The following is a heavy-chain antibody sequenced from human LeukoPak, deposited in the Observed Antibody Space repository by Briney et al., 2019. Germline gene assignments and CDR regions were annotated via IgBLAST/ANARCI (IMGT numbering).Heavy chain of an antibody. CDR2: ISSSSSYI. CDR1: GFTFSSYS. D-gene: IGHD6-19*01. V-gene: IGHV3-21*01. CDR3: ARSGYSSGWYSEGIGY. J-gene: IGHJ4*02. Sequence: PGGSLRLSCAASGFTFSSYSMNLVRQAPGKGLEWVSSISSSSSYIYYADSVKGRFTISRDNAKNSLYLQMNSLRAEDTAVYYCARSGYSSGWYSEGIGYWGQGTLVTVSS.